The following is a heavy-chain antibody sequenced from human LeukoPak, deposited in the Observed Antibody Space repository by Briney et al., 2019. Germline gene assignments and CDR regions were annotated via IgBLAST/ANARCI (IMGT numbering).Heavy chain of an antibody. D-gene: IGHD3-10*01. Sequence: GGSLRLSCRASGFTFRDYGMTWVRQAPGKGLQWIGFIRSQEFGGTTEHATSLEGRFTISRDDSKSIAYLQMNSLKTEDTAVSYCARVLVTMVRGVIDWVDPWGQGTLVTVSS. CDR3: ARVLVTMVRGVIDWVDP. J-gene: IGHJ5*02. CDR2: IRSQEFGGTT. V-gene: IGHV3-49*04. CDR1: GFTFRDYG.